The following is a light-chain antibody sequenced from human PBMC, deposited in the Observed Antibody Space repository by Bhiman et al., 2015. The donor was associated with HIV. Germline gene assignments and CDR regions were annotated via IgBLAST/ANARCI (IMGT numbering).Light chain of an antibody. J-gene: IGLJ1*01. CDR2: YSS. Sequence: SYELTQPPSVSVAPGKSASITCGGNNIESKSVHWYQKRPGQAPVLVIKYSSDRPSGIPERFSGSNSGNTATLTISRVEAGDEADYYCQVWDSSSDPYVFGTGTKVTVL. CDR1: NIESKS. CDR3: QVWDSSSDPYV. V-gene: IGLV3-21*04.